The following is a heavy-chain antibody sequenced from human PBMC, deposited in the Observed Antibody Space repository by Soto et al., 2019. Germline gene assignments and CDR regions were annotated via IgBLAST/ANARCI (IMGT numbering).Heavy chain of an antibody. CDR2: ISSSSSTI. CDR3: ARDPRSSGYYYYGMDV. CDR1: GFTFSSYS. V-gene: IGHV3-48*02. J-gene: IGHJ6*02. Sequence: PGGSLRLSCAASGFTFSSYSMNWVRQAPGKGLEWVSYISSSSSTIYYADSVKGRFTISRDNAKNSLYLQMNSLRDEDTAVYYCARDPRSSGYYYYGMDVWGQGTTVTVSS. D-gene: IGHD6-19*01.